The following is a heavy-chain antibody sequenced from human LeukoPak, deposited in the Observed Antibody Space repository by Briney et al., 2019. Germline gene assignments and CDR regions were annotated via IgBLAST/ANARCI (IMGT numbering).Heavy chain of an antibody. Sequence: SETLSLTCTVPGGSISSYYWSWIRQPPGKGLEWIGYIYYSGSTNYNPSLKSRVTISVDTSKNQFSLKLSSVTAADTAVYYCARGGLAAAAGYYYYYYMDVWGKGTTVTVSS. V-gene: IGHV4-59*01. CDR3: ARGGLAAAAGYYYYYYMDV. CDR1: GGSISSYY. CDR2: IYYSGST. D-gene: IGHD6-13*01. J-gene: IGHJ6*03.